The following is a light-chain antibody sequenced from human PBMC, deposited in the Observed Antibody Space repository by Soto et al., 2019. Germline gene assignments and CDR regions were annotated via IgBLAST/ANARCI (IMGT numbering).Light chain of an antibody. J-gene: IGLJ2*01. Sequence: QPVLTQSPSASASLGASVKLTCTLSSCHSNYAIAWHQQQPEKGPRYLMKLNNDGSHSKGDGIPDRFSGSSSGAERYLTISSLQSEDESDYYCQTWDTGISVVFGGGTKVTVL. V-gene: IGLV4-69*01. CDR3: QTWDTGISVV. CDR2: LNNDGSH. CDR1: SCHSNYA.